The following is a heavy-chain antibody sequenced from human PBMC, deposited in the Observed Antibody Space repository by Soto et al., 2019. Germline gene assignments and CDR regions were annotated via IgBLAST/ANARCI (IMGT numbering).Heavy chain of an antibody. J-gene: IGHJ4*02. CDR1: GGSIGSHY. V-gene: IGHV4-59*08. CDR3: ARQWGGDY. CDR2: APYSGSP. D-gene: IGHD3-16*01. Sequence: QVQLQESGPGLVKPSETLSLTCTVSGGSIGSHYWSWIRQPPGEGLEWIGRAPYSGSPNYNPSLKSRVTISIDTSKNQFSLKLTSVTAADTAVYYCARQWGGDYWGQGTLVTVSS.